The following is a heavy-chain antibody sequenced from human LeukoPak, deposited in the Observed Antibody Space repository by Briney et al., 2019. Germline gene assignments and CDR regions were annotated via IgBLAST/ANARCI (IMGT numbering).Heavy chain of an antibody. CDR3: AKSGVTDYFYSYMDV. CDR2: IYHRRRP. V-gene: IGHV4-30-2*01. J-gene: IGHJ6*03. D-gene: IGHD5-12*01. CDR1: GGSISSGGYS. Sequence: PSETLSLTCAVSGGSISSGGYSGSWIRQPPGKGLEWIGYIYHRRRPYYNPSLKSRVTISIARSKNQFSLKLSSVTAADTALYYCAKSGVTDYFYSYMDVWGKGTTVTVSS.